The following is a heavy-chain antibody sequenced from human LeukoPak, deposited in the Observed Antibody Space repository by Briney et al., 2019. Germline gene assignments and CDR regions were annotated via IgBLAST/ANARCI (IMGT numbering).Heavy chain of an antibody. V-gene: IGHV3-33*06. Sequence: PGRSLRLSCAASGFTFSSYGMHWVRQAPGKGLEWVAVIWYDGSNKYYADSVKGRFTISRDNSKNTLYLQMNSLRAEDTAVYYCAKGLGVVPDYWGQGTLVTVSS. CDR3: AKGLGVVPDY. CDR1: GFTFSSYG. J-gene: IGHJ4*02. CDR2: IWYDGSNK. D-gene: IGHD3-3*01.